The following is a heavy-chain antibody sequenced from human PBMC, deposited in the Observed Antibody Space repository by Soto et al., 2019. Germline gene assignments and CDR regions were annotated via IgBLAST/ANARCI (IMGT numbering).Heavy chain of an antibody. CDR3: ATRITVFGLLIPPFDP. Sequence: KPSETLSLTCAVYGGSVNGYYWNWIRQPPGKGLEWIGEINHTGGTHYNPSLKSRVTMSVDTSKNQFSLRLSSVTADTAIYYCATRITVFGLLIPPFDPWGQGTQVTVS. D-gene: IGHD3-3*01. V-gene: IGHV4-34*01. CDR2: INHTGGT. J-gene: IGHJ5*02. CDR1: GGSVNGYY.